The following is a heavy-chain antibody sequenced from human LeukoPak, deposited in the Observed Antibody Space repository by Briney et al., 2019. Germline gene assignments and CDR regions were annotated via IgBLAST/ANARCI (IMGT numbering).Heavy chain of an antibody. J-gene: IGHJ6*02. V-gene: IGHV7-4-1*02. CDR3: ASVYKYGMDV. Sequence: ASVKVSCEASGYTFTNYAMNWVRQAPGQGLEWMGWINTNTGNPTYAQGPTGRFVFSLDTSVSTAYLQISSLKAEDTAVYYCASVYKYGMDVWGQGTTVIVSS. CDR2: INTNTGNP. CDR1: GYTFTNYA.